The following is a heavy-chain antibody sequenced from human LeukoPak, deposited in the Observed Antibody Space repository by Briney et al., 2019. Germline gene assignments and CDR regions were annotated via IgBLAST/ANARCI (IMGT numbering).Heavy chain of an antibody. J-gene: IGHJ4*02. CDR1: GGSISSGDYY. V-gene: IGHV4-30-4*01. CDR3: ARVSGGYYLALDY. Sequence: SQTLSVTCTVSGGSISSGDYYWSWIRQPPGKGLEWIGYIYYSGSTYYNPSLKSRVTISVDTSKNQFSLKLSSVTAADTAVYYCARVSGGYYLALDYWGQGTLVTVSS. D-gene: IGHD3-22*01. CDR2: IYYSGST.